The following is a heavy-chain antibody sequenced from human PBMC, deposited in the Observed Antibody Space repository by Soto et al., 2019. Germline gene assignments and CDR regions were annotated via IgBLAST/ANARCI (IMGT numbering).Heavy chain of an antibody. J-gene: IGHJ4*02. CDR1: GFTFSSYW. CDR3: ARDVLGRSGFFDY. D-gene: IGHD2-8*01. CDR2: IKQDGSEK. Sequence: GGSLRLSCAASGFTFSSYWMSWVRQAPGKGLEWVANIKQDGSEKYYVDSVKGRFTISRDNAKNSLYLQMNSLRAEDTAVYYCARDVLGRSGFFDYWGQGTLVTVSS. V-gene: IGHV3-7*05.